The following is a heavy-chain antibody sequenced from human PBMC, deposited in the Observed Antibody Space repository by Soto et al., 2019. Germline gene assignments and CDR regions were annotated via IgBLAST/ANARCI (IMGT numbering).Heavy chain of an antibody. Sequence: QVQLQESGPGLVKPSETLSLTCSVSGGSINSYYWSWLRQSPGRGLDWIGYIHYPGSTNYSPSLKSRVIISIDTSKSQFSLKLNSVTAADTAIYYCATRHCYGSICYPYYFDLWGRGTLVTVSS. V-gene: IGHV4-59*08. D-gene: IGHD2-8*02. J-gene: IGHJ2*01. CDR1: GGSINSYY. CDR3: ATRHCYGSICYPYYFDL. CDR2: IHYPGST.